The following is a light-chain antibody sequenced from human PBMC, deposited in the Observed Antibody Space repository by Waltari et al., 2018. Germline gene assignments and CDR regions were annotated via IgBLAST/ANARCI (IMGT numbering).Light chain of an antibody. CDR2: DAS. Sequence: EIVLTQSPATMSLSPGERATLSCRVSQSVSSYLAWYQQKPGQAPRLLIYDASNRATVIPARFSGSGSGTDFTLTISSLEPEDFAVYYCQQRSNWPITFGQGTRLEIK. CDR1: QSVSSY. CDR3: QQRSNWPIT. J-gene: IGKJ5*01. V-gene: IGKV3-11*01.